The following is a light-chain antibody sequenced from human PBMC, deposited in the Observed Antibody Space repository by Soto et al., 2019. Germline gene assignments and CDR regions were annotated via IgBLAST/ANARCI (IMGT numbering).Light chain of an antibody. CDR1: QSVINN. Sequence: EIVMTQSPATLSVSPGERATLSCRASQSVINNLAWYQHKPGQAPRLLISYASAGASGVPARFSGSGSGTDFTLTIDSLQSEDFATYYFQEFHRWPVTVGGGTKVEIK. J-gene: IGKJ4*01. V-gene: IGKV3-15*01. CDR2: YAS. CDR3: QEFHRWPVT.